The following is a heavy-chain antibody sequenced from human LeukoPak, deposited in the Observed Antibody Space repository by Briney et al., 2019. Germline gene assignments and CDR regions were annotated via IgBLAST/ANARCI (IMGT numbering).Heavy chain of an antibody. J-gene: IGHJ4*02. CDR1: GYRFSPYW. V-gene: IGHV3-7*01. CDR2: ISDGRRAT. CDR3: ARVDDYVWGSSPY. Sequence: PGGSLRLSCAASGYRFSPYWMSWVRQTPGKGLEWVASISDGRRATYYGDSVRGRFTISRDNAKNSLYLQMNSLRAEDTAVYYCARVDDYVWGSSPYWGQGTLVTVSS. D-gene: IGHD3-16*01.